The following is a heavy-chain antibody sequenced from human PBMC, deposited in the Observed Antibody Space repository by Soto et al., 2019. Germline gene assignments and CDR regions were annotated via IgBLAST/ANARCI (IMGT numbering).Heavy chain of an antibody. D-gene: IGHD1-26*01. Sequence: SETLSLTCAVSGGSISSSNWWSRVRQPPGKGLEWIGEIYHSGSTNYNPSLKSRVTISVDKSKNQFSLKLSSVTAADTAVYYCAREGIGEVGATEAAFDIWGQGTMVTVSS. J-gene: IGHJ3*02. CDR2: IYHSGST. CDR3: AREGIGEVGATEAAFDI. CDR1: GGSISSSNW. V-gene: IGHV4-4*02.